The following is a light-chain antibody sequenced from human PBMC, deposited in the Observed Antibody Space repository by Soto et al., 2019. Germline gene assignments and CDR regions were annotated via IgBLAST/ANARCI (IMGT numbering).Light chain of an antibody. Sequence: QSALTQPASMFGSPGQSITISCTGTSSDVGGYNFVSWYQQHPGKAPKLMIYHVTNRPSGVSSRFSGSKSGNTASLTISGLQAEDEADYYCSSYTSNITPYVFGTGTKVTVL. CDR1: SSDVGGYNF. V-gene: IGLV2-14*01. CDR2: HVT. CDR3: SSYTSNITPYV. J-gene: IGLJ1*01.